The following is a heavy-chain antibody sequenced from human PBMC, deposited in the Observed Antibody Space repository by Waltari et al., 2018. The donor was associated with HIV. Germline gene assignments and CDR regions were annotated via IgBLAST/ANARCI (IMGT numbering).Heavy chain of an antibody. CDR2: IYHSGST. J-gene: IGHJ6*02. CDR1: GYSISSGYY. V-gene: IGHV4-38-2*02. CDR3: ARGPAPSFGVVPIYYYYGMDV. D-gene: IGHD3-3*01. Sequence: QVQLQESGPGLVKPSETLSLTCTVSGYSISSGYYWGWIRQPPGKGLEWIGSIYHSGSTYYNPSLKSRVTISVDTSKNQFSLKLSSVTAADTAVYYCARGPAPSFGVVPIYYYYGMDVWGQGTTVTVSS.